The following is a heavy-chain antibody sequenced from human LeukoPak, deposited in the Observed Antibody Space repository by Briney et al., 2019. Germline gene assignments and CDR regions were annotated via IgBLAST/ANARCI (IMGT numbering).Heavy chain of an antibody. Sequence: ASVKVSCKASGGTFSSYAISWVRQAPGQGLEWMGGIIPIFGTANYAQKFQGRVTITADESTSTAYMELSSLRSEDTAVYYCASPKEDYSGSVSRYHYYGMDVWGQGTTVTVSS. J-gene: IGHJ6*02. CDR3: ASPKEDYSGSVSRYHYYGMDV. D-gene: IGHD3-10*01. CDR1: GGTFSSYA. V-gene: IGHV1-69*01. CDR2: IIPIFGTA.